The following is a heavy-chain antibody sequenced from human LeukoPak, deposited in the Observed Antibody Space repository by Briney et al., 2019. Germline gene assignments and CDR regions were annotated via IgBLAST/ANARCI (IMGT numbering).Heavy chain of an antibody. V-gene: IGHV3-48*01. Sequence: GGSLRLSCAASGFTFSSYSMNWVRQAPGKGLEWVSYISSSSSTLYYADSVKGRFTISRDNAESSLYLQMNSLRAEDTAVYYCVRDVLNDYDSSGYLRGWGQGTLVTVSS. J-gene: IGHJ4*02. CDR1: GFTFSSYS. CDR2: ISSSSSTL. CDR3: VRDVLNDYDSSGYLRG. D-gene: IGHD3-22*01.